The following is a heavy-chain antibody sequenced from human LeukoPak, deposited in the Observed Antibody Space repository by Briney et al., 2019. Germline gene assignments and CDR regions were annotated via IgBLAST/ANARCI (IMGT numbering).Heavy chain of an antibody. Sequence: GGSLRLSYAASGFTFSSYTMNWVRQAPGKGLEWVSYIDLSGSTLYYVDSVKGRFSISRDNAKNSLYLQMNSLRAEDTAVYYCAAGESISWYGSTRWYYGMDVWGQGTTVTVSS. CDR2: IDLSGSTL. CDR3: AAGESISWYGSTRWYYGMDV. J-gene: IGHJ6*02. D-gene: IGHD6-13*01. CDR1: GFTFSSYT. V-gene: IGHV3-48*04.